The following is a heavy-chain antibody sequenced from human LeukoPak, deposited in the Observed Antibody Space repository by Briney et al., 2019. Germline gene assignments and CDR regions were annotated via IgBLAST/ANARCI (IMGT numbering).Heavy chain of an antibody. CDR3: ARDSPYSNYIDAFDI. Sequence: MTSETLSLTCTVSGGSISSYYWSWIRQPPGKGLEWIGYIYYSGSTNYNPSLKSRVTISVDTSKNQFSLKLSSVTAADTAVYYCARDSPYSNYIDAFDIWGQGTMVTVSS. CDR1: GGSISSYY. D-gene: IGHD4-11*01. V-gene: IGHV4-59*01. J-gene: IGHJ3*02. CDR2: IYYSGST.